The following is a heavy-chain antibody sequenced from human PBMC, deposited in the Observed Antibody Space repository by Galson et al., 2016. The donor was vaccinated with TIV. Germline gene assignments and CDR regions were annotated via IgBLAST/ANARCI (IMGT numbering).Heavy chain of an antibody. V-gene: IGHV4-59*01. CDR2: VYYSGRT. CDR1: DGSITSYY. D-gene: IGHD2-21*01. CDR3: ARVYPCFCGCAQYYYHGVDI. Sequence: SETLSLTCSVSDGSITSYYWTWIRQPPGKGLEWIGNVYYSGRTDYNPSLKSRVTVAVDISKNQFSLKLSSVTAADTAVYYCARVYPCFCGCAQYYYHGVDIWGQGTTVTVSS. J-gene: IGHJ6*02.